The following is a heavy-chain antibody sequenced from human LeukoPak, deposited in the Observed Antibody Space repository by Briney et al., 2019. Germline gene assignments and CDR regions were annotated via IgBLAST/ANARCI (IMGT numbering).Heavy chain of an antibody. CDR2: FDPEDGET. D-gene: IGHD2-21*02. Sequence: ASVKVSCKVSGYTLTELSMHWVRQAPGKGLEWMGGFDPEDGETIYAQKFQGRVTMTEDTSTDTAYMELSSLRSEDTAVYYCATLCGGDCYNYYCYGMDVWGQGTTVTVSS. V-gene: IGHV1-24*01. CDR3: ATLCGGDCYNYYCYGMDV. J-gene: IGHJ6*02. CDR1: GYTLTELS.